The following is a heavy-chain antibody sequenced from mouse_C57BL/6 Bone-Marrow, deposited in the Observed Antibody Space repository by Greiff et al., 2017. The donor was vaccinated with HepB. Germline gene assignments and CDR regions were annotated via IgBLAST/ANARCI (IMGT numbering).Heavy chain of an antibody. J-gene: IGHJ2*01. Sequence: EVQLVESGGGLVKPGGSLKLSCAASGFTFSSYAMSWVRQTPEKRLEWVATISDGGSYTYYPDNVKGRFTISRDNAKNNLYLQMSHLKSADTAMYYCARVLLRYYFDYWGQGTTLTVSS. D-gene: IGHD1-1*01. CDR2: ISDGGSYT. CDR3: ARVLLRYYFDY. CDR1: GFTFSSYA. V-gene: IGHV5-4*01.